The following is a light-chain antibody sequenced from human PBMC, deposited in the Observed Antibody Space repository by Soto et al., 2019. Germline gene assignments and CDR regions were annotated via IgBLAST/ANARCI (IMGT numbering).Light chain of an antibody. Sequence: QSALTQPASVSGSPGQSITISCTGTSSDVGGYNYVSWYQQHPGKAPKLMIYEVSNRPSDVSNRFSGSKSGNTASLTISVLQAEDEGNYYCSSYTCGSTLMVFRRGTMVTVL. CDR1: SSDVGGYNY. CDR2: EVS. CDR3: SSYTCGSTLMV. V-gene: IGLV2-14*01. J-gene: IGLJ2*01.